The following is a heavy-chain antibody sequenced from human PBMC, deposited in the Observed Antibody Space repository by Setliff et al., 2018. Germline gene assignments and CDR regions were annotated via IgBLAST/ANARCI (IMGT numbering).Heavy chain of an antibody. Sequence: SETLSLTCGGYAGSLSDYYWSWIRQPPGKGLEWIGEINRSGSTTYNPSLKGRVTISMDRSKNQFSLNLTSVTAADTAVYYCARAGFELGQYNWSDPWGQGTLVTVSS. V-gene: IGHV4-34*01. J-gene: IGHJ5*02. CDR3: ARAGFELGQYNWSDP. CDR1: AGSLSDYY. D-gene: IGHD3-3*02. CDR2: INRSGST.